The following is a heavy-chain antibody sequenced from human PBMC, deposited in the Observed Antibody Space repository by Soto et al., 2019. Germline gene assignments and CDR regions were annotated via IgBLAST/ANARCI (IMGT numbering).Heavy chain of an antibody. J-gene: IGHJ6*02. CDR1: GYTFTSYG. CDR2: ISAYNGNT. D-gene: IGHD3-3*01. Sequence: GASVKVSCKASGYTFTSYGISWVRQAPGQGLEWMGWISAYNGNTNYAQKLQGRVTMTTDTSTSTAYMELRSLRSDDTAVYYCARDRRCITILRADDYYYYGMDVWGQGTTVTVSS. V-gene: IGHV1-18*01. CDR3: ARDRRCITILRADDYYYYGMDV.